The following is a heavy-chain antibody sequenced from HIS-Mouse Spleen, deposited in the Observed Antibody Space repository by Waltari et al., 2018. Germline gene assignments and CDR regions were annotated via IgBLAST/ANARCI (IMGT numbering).Heavy chain of an antibody. Sequence: EVQLVESGGGLVQPGGSLRLSCAASGFTFSSYDMHWVRQATGKGLEWVSAIGTAGDTYYPGSVKGRFTISRENAKNSLYLQMNSLRAGDTAVYYCARAIGLGIADWYFDLWGRGTLVTVSS. V-gene: IGHV3-13*01. J-gene: IGHJ2*01. CDR1: GFTFSSYD. CDR3: ARAIGLGIADWYFDL. CDR2: IGTAGDT. D-gene: IGHD6-13*01.